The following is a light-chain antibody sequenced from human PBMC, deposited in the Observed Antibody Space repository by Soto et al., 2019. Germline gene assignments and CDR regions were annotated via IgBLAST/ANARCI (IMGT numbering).Light chain of an antibody. CDR1: SSDVGGYKY. CDR3: SSYTSSSTLPYV. CDR2: EVS. Sequence: QSALTQPASVSGSPGQSITISCTGTSSDVGGYKYVSWYQQHPGKAPKLMIYEVSNRPSGVSNRLSGSKSGNTASLTISGLQAEDEADYYCSSYTSSSTLPYVFGTGTKLTVL. J-gene: IGLJ1*01. V-gene: IGLV2-14*01.